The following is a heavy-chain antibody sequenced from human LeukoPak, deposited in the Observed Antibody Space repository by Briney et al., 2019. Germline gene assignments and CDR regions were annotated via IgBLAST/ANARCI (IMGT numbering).Heavy chain of an antibody. CDR3: ARDLPQPTSVWFEEPGAAFDI. CDR1: GFTFGSYN. D-gene: IGHD3-10*01. Sequence: DPGGSLRLSCAASGFTFGSYNMNWVRQAPGKGLEWVSSISSSSSYMYYADSVKGRFTISRDNAKNSLYLQMNSLRAEDTAIYKCARDLPQPTSVWFEEPGAAFDIWGQGTMVTVSS. J-gene: IGHJ3*02. CDR2: ISSSSSYM. V-gene: IGHV3-21*01.